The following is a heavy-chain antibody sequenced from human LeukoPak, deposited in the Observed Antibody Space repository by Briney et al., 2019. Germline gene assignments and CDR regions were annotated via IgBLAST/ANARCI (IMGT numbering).Heavy chain of an antibody. Sequence: ASVRVSCKASGYTFTDYTMHWLRQAPGQRLDWMGWINGGSGNTKYSPEFQGRVTITRDTSASTAYMELSSLRSEDTAVYYCANPRYDSSGYYYVDWGQGTLVTVSS. CDR2: INGGSGNT. CDR3: ANPRYDSSGYYYVD. CDR1: GYTFTDYT. D-gene: IGHD3-22*01. V-gene: IGHV1-3*01. J-gene: IGHJ4*02.